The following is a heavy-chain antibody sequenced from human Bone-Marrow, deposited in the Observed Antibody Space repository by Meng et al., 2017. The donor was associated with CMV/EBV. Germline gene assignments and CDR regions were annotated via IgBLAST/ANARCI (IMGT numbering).Heavy chain of an antibody. CDR1: KFTFDDYA. Sequence: GGSLRLSCVASKFTFDDYAMHWVRQAPGKGLEWVSSISSSSSYIYYADSVKGRFTISRDNAKNSLYLQMNSLRAEDTAVYYCARKAYSRGFADWGQGNLVTFAS. D-gene: IGHD6-13*01. CDR3: ARKAYSRGFAD. J-gene: IGHJ4*02. V-gene: IGHV3-21*01. CDR2: ISSSSSYI.